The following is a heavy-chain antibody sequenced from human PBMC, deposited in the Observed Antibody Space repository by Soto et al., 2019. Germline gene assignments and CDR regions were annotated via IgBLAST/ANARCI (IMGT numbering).Heavy chain of an antibody. J-gene: IGHJ3*02. CDR3: AIKGIAVAGSGFDI. CDR2: IYWDDDK. CDR1: GFSLSTSGVG. V-gene: IGHV2-5*02. Sequence: QITLKESGPTLVKPTQTLTLTCTFSGFSLSTSGVGVGWIRQPPGKALEWLALIYWDDDKRYRPSMKSRFTITKDISKNQVVRTMTNMDPVDTATYYCAIKGIAVAGSGFDIWGQGTMVTVSS. D-gene: IGHD6-19*01.